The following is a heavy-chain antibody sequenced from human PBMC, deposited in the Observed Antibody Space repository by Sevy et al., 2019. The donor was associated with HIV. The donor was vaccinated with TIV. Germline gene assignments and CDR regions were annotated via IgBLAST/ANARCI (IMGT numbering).Heavy chain of an antibody. CDR1: GFTFSNAW. D-gene: IGHD5-18*01. CDR3: TACGYSYYYYYGMDV. CDR2: IKSKTDGGTT. J-gene: IGHJ6*02. Sequence: GGSLRLSCAASGFTFSNAWMSWVRQAPGKGLEWVGRIKSKTDGGTTDYAAPVKVRFTISRDDSKNTLYLQMNSLKTEDTAVYYCTACGYSYYYYYGMDVWGQGTTVTVSS. V-gene: IGHV3-15*01.